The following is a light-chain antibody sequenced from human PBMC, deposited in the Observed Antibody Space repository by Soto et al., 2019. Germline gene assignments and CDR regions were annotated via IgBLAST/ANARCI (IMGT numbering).Light chain of an antibody. CDR1: SSDIGAYKF. CDR3: SLYAGTNSVV. CDR2: EVS. J-gene: IGLJ2*01. Sequence: QSALTQPPSASGSPGQSVAISCTGTSSDIGAYKFVSWYQQHPGKAPKLIIYEVSRRPSGVPDRFSGSKSGNTASLTVSGLLAEDEAGYYCSLYAGTNSVVFGGGTKLTVL. V-gene: IGLV2-8*01.